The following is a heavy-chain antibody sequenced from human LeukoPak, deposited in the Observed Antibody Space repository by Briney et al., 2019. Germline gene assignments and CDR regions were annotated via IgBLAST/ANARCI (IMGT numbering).Heavy chain of an antibody. CDR2: MNPNSGNT. J-gene: IGHJ4*02. V-gene: IGHV1-8*01. CDR1: GYTFTSYD. D-gene: IGHD6-6*01. Sequence: ASVKVSCKASGYTFTSYDINWVRQATGQGLEWMGWMNPNSGNTGYAQKFQGRVTITRNTSISTAYMELSSLRSEDTAVYYCARGRGRSIPAYFDYWGQGTLVTVSS. CDR3: ARGRGRSIPAYFDY.